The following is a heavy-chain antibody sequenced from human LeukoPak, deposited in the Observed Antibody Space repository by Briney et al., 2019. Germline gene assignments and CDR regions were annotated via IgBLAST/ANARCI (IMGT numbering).Heavy chain of an antibody. CDR2: INPSGDTT. V-gene: IGHV1-46*01. CDR1: GYTFTSYY. Sequence: ASVKVSCKASGYTFTSYYMHWVRQATGQGLEWMGVINPSGDTTTYAQKFQGRVTMTRDMSTSTVYMELSSLRSEDTAVYYCAGSFYDLLVYFDYWGQGTLVTVSS. CDR3: AGSFYDLLVYFDY. J-gene: IGHJ4*02. D-gene: IGHD5/OR15-5a*01.